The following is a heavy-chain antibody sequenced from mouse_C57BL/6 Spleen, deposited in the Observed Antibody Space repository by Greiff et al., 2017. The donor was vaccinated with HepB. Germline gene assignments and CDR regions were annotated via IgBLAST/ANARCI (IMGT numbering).Heavy chain of an antibody. J-gene: IGHJ4*01. CDR1: GYTFTDYN. Sequence: VQLKESGPELVKPGASVKIPCKASGYTFTDYNMDWVKQSHGKSLEWIGDINPNNGGTIYNQKFKGKATLTVDKSSSTAYMELRSLTSEDTAVYYCAIRANYDYDPYYAMDYWGQGTSVTVSS. CDR3: AIRANYDYDPYYAMDY. D-gene: IGHD2-4*01. V-gene: IGHV1-18*01. CDR2: INPNNGGT.